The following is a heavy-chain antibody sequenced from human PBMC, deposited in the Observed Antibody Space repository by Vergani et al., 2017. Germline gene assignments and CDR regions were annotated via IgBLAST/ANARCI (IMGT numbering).Heavy chain of an antibody. CDR3: ARVGIVATIRAPWYFDY. CDR1: GGSISSSNW. Sequence: QMPLQESGPGLVKPPGTLSLTCAVSGGSISSSNWWSWVRQPPGKGLEWIGEIYHSGSTNYNRSLKSRVTISVDKSKNQFSLKLSSVTAADTAVYYCARVGIVATIRAPWYFDYWGQGTLVTVSS. J-gene: IGHJ4*02. D-gene: IGHD5-12*01. V-gene: IGHV4-4*03. CDR2: IYHSGST.